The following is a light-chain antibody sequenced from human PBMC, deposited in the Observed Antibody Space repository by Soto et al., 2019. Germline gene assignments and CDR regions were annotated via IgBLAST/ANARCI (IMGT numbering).Light chain of an antibody. CDR3: AAWDDSLNGVV. Sequence: QSVLTQPPSASGTPGQRVTISCSGSSSNIGSNTGNWYQQLPGTAPKLLIYSNNRRPSGVPDRFSGSKSGTSASLAISGLQSEDEADYYGAAWDDSLNGVVFGGGTKVTVL. CDR2: SNN. CDR1: SSNIGSNT. J-gene: IGLJ2*01. V-gene: IGLV1-44*01.